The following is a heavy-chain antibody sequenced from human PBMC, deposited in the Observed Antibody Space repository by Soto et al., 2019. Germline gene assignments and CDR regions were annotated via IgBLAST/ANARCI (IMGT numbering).Heavy chain of an antibody. V-gene: IGHV3-48*02. Sequence: EVHLVDSGGGLVQPGGSLRLSCAASGFTFSSYRMNWVRQAPGKGLEWVSCITNSGYRNYYADSVKGRFTISRDNAQNSLYLQMNNLRDEDTAVYYCVRGEGSFDLWGRGTLVPVSS. CDR1: GFTFSSYR. CDR2: ITNSGYRN. J-gene: IGHJ2*01. CDR3: VRGEGSFDL.